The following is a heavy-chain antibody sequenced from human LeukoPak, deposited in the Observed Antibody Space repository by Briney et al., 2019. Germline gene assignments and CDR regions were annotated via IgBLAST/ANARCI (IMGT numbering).Heavy chain of an antibody. CDR2: ISSSSSYI. J-gene: IGHJ4*02. CDR1: GFTFSSYS. V-gene: IGHV3-21*01. Sequence: GGSLRLSCAASGFTFSSYSMSWVRQAPGKGLEWVSSISSSSSYIYYADSVKGRFTISRDNAKNSLYLQMNSLRAEDTAVYYCARDREGVVVPAANYIDYWGQGTLVTVSS. D-gene: IGHD2-2*01. CDR3: ARDREGVVVPAANYIDY.